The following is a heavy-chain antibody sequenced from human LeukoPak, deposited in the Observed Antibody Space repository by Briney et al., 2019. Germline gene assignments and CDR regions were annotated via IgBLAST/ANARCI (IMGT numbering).Heavy chain of an antibody. V-gene: IGHV4-59*01. J-gene: IGHJ6*03. Sequence: SETLSLTCTVSGGSINSYYWNWIRQPPGKGLEWIGYIYYSGGTNYNPSLKSRVTIAVDTSKNQFSLKLSSVTAADTAVYYCARRAAAVGTYYMDVWGKGTTVT. D-gene: IGHD6-13*01. CDR2: IYYSGGT. CDR3: ARRAAAVGTYYMDV. CDR1: GGSINSYY.